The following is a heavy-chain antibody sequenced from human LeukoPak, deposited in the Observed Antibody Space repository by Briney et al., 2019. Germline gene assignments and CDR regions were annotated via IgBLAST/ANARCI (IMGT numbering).Heavy chain of an antibody. CDR1: GGSISSYY. CDR2: IYYSGST. Sequence: KPSETLSLTCTVSGGSISSYYWSWIRQPPGKGLEWIGYIYYSGSTNYNPSLKSRVTISVDTSKNQFSLKLSSVTAADTAVYYCARHGYQLLGGKGLWFDPWGQGTLVTVSS. V-gene: IGHV4-59*08. D-gene: IGHD2-2*01. J-gene: IGHJ5*02. CDR3: ARHGYQLLGGKGLWFDP.